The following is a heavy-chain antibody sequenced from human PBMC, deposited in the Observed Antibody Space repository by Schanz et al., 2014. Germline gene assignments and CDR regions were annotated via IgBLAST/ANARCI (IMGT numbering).Heavy chain of an antibody. CDR3: ARVRSVCGYFDP. CDR2: INPNSGDT. D-gene: IGHD4-17*01. Sequence: QVQLLQSGAEVKKPGASVKVSCKASGYTFTGYFMHWVRQAPGQGLEWVGRINPNSGDTNYAQKFQGRVTMTRDTSKSTAYMELSRLRSDDTAVYYCARVRSVCGYFDPWGQGTLVTVSS. CDR1: GYTFTGYF. V-gene: IGHV1-2*06. J-gene: IGHJ5*02.